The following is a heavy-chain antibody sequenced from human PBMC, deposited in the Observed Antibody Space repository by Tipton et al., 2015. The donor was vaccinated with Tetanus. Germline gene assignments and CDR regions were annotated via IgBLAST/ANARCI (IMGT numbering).Heavy chain of an antibody. CDR2: IYISGST. Sequence: TLSLTCNVSGGSLSSRYWSWIRQTAGKRLEWIGRIYISGSTDYNPSLKTRVSMSVGTSKNQFSLKLSSVTAADTAVYYCARQITAADAFDTWGQGTMVTVSS. CDR3: ARQITAADAFDT. D-gene: IGHD3-16*01. J-gene: IGHJ3*02. V-gene: IGHV4-4*07. CDR1: GGSLSSRY.